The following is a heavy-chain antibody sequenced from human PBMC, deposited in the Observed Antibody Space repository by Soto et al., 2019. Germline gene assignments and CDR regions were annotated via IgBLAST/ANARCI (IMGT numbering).Heavy chain of an antibody. J-gene: IGHJ4*02. Sequence: GGSLRLSCAASGFTFINYAMTWARQAPGKGLEWVSSVFGSGDTTYYADSVRGRFTISRDNSQNTLYLQMNSLRAEDTAVYYCAKGSHAGGGFFDYWGQGTPVTVSS. CDR3: AKGSHAGGGFFDY. CDR2: VFGSGDTT. CDR1: GFTFINYA. V-gene: IGHV3-23*01. D-gene: IGHD3-16*01.